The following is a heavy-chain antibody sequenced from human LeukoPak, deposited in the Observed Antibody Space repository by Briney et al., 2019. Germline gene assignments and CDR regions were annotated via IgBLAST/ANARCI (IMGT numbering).Heavy chain of an antibody. CDR3: AREVGDTAMVTHFDY. V-gene: IGHV4-34*01. Sequence: SETLSLTCAVYGGSFSGYYWSWIRQPPGKGLEWIGEINHSGSTNSNPSLKSRVTISVDTSKNQFSLKLSSVTAADTAVYYCAREVGDTAMVTHFDYWGQGTLVTVSS. CDR1: GGSFSGYY. D-gene: IGHD5-18*01. J-gene: IGHJ4*02. CDR2: INHSGST.